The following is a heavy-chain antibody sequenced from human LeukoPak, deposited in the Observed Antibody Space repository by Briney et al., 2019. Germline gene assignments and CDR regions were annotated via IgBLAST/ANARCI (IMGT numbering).Heavy chain of an antibody. CDR1: GYTFTGYY. J-gene: IGHJ3*02. V-gene: IGHV1-2*02. CDR2: INPNSGGT. Sequence: GASVTVSCKASGYTFTGYYMHWVRQAPGQGLEWMGWINPNSGGTTYAQNFQGRVTMTRDTSISTAYMELSRLRSDDTAVYYCARDSVSSSFDAFDIWGLGTMVTVSS. CDR3: ARDSVSSSFDAFDI. D-gene: IGHD6-13*01.